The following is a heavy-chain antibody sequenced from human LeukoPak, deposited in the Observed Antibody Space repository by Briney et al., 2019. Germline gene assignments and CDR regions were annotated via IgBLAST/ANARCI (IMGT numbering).Heavy chain of an antibody. J-gene: IGHJ4*02. CDR1: GGSISSGGYY. D-gene: IGHD1-7*01. CDR2: IYYSGST. CDR3: AKTQIAYNWNYEYYFDY. V-gene: IGHV4-31*03. Sequence: SQTLSLTCTVSGGSISSGGYYWSWIRQHPGKGLEWIGYIYYSGSTYYNPSLKSRVTISVDTSKNQFSLKLSSVTAADTAVYYCAKTQIAYNWNYEYYFDYWGQGTLVTVSS.